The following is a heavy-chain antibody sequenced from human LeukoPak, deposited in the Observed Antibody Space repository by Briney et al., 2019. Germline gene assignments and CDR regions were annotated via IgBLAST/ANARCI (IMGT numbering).Heavy chain of an antibody. CDR2: IIPIFGTA. Sequence: GASVKVSCKASGGTFSSYAISWVRQAPGQGLEWMGGIIPIFGTANYAQKFQGRVTITTDESTSTAYMELSSLRSEDTAVYYCARSGLRFGAAMPGYYYMDVWGKGTTVTVSS. D-gene: IGHD3-3*01. CDR3: ARSGLRFGAAMPGYYYMDV. CDR1: GGTFSSYA. J-gene: IGHJ6*03. V-gene: IGHV1-69*05.